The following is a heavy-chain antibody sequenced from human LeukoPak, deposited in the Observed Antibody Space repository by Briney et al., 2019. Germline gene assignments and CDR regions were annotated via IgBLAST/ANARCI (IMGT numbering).Heavy chain of an antibody. CDR1: GYSISRGYY. CDR2: VYHTGST. J-gene: IGHJ4*02. V-gene: IGHV4-38-2*01. D-gene: IGHD3-10*01. CDR3: ARAGWIITSGIDY. Sequence: SETLSLTCAVSGYSISRGYYWALIRQPPGKGLGWIGTVYHTGSTYYNPSLDSRVTISVDTSKNEFSLNLKSVTAADTAVYYCARAGWIITSGIDYWGQGALVTVSS.